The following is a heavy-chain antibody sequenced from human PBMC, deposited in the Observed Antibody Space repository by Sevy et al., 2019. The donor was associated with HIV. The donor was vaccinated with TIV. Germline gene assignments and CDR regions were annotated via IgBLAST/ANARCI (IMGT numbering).Heavy chain of an antibody. V-gene: IGHV3-30-3*01. CDR2: ISYDGSNK. CDR1: GFSFSWYW. Sequence: GGSLRLSCAASGFSFSWYWMSWVRQTPGKGLEWVATISYDGSNKYYADSVKGRFTISRDNSKNSLYLQMNSLRAEDTAVYCCALERLFSNVAEYFQNWGQGTLVTVSS. D-gene: IGHD1-1*01. CDR3: ALERLFSNVAEYFQN. J-gene: IGHJ1*01.